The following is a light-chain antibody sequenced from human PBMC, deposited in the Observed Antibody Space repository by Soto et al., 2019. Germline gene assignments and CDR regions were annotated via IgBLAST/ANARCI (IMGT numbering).Light chain of an antibody. Sequence: DIVMTQSPDSLAVSLGERATINCKSSQSVLYSSDNKNYLAWYQQKPGQPPKLLIYWASTRDSGVPDRFRGSGTGADFTLTISSLQDEDVAVYYCQQYYSTLTFGAGTKVEIK. CDR3: QQYYSTLT. V-gene: IGKV4-1*01. CDR2: WAS. J-gene: IGKJ4*01. CDR1: QSVLYSSDNKNY.